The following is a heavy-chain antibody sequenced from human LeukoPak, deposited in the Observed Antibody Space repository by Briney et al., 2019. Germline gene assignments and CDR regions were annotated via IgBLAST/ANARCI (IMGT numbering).Heavy chain of an antibody. Sequence: GGSLRLSCAASGFTFSTYTMNWVRQAPGKGLEWVSYITSSSSTIYYADSVKGRFTISRDNAKNSLYLQMNSLRAEDTAVYYCAILDVDTAMVFSYWGQGTLVTVSS. V-gene: IGHV3-48*04. D-gene: IGHD5-18*01. CDR2: ITSSSSTI. J-gene: IGHJ4*02. CDR3: AILDVDTAMVFSY. CDR1: GFTFSTYT.